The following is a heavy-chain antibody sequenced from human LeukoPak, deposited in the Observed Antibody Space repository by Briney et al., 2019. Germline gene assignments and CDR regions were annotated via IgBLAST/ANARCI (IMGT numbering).Heavy chain of an antibody. CDR1: GFTVSSNY. D-gene: IGHD3-3*01. J-gene: IGHJ4*02. CDR2: IYSGGST. V-gene: IGHV3-53*01. Sequence: PGGSLRLSCAASGFTVSSNYMSWVRQAPGKGLEWVSVIYSGGSTYYADSGKGRFTISRDNSKNTLYLQMNSLRAEDTAVYYCARDVDFWSGYYPADWGQGTLVTVSS. CDR3: ARDVDFWSGYYPAD.